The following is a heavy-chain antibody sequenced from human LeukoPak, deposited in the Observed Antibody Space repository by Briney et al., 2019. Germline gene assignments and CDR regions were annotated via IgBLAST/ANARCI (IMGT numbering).Heavy chain of an antibody. CDR2: ISYDGSNK. CDR1: GFTFSSYA. Sequence: GGSLRLSCAASGFTFSSYAMHWVRQAPGKGLEWVAVISYDGSNKYYADSMKGRFTISRDNAKNSLYLQMNSLRAEDTAVYYCAGAYYYDSSAYYDYWGQGTLVTVSP. CDR3: AGAYYYDSSAYYDY. J-gene: IGHJ4*02. D-gene: IGHD3-22*01. V-gene: IGHV3-30-3*01.